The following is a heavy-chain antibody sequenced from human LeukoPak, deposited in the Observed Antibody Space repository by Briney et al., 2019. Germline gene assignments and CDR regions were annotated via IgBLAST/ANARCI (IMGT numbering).Heavy chain of an antibody. D-gene: IGHD6-19*01. CDR2: MNPNSGNT. CDR1: GYTFTTYD. V-gene: IGHV1-8*01. J-gene: IGHJ5*02. CDR3: ARGRGSGHKENWFDP. Sequence: WASVKVSCKASGYTFTTYDNNWVRQATGQGLEWMGWMNPNSGNTGSAQKFQGRVTMSRNTSITTAYMELSSLRSDDTAVYYCARGRGSGHKENWFDPWGQGTLVTVSS.